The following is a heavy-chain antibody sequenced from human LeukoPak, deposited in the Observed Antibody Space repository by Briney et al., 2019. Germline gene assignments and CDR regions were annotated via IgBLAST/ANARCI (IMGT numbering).Heavy chain of an antibody. CDR2: VDVHGQGT. D-gene: IGHD2/OR15-2a*01. V-gene: IGHV3-74*01. J-gene: IGHJ5*02. CDR3: ARSNYDSTTFYYHLDL. Sequence: GGSLRLSCAASGFTFSSYWMHGVRQAPGKGPVWVSRVDVHGQGTAYADSVKGRFTISRDNAKNTLSLQMHSLSAEDTAVYYCARSNYDSTTFYYHLDLWGQGTLVTVSS. CDR1: GFTFSSYW.